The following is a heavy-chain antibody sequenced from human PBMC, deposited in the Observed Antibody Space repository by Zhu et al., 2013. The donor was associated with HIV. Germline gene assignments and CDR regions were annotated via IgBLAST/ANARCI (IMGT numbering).Heavy chain of an antibody. CDR3: ARLIVIVPAVSNRYFDY. J-gene: IGHJ4*02. Sequence: QVQLQESGPGLVKPSEALSLTCTVSGGSISSTSYYWGWIRQPPGKGLEWIGSIYYNGNSYYNPSLKSRVTISVDTSNNQFSLNLRSVTAEDTAVYYCARLIVIVPAVSNRYFDYWGQGTLVTVSS. CDR1: GGSISSTSYY. V-gene: IGHV4-39*01. D-gene: IGHD2-2*01. CDR2: IYYNGNS.